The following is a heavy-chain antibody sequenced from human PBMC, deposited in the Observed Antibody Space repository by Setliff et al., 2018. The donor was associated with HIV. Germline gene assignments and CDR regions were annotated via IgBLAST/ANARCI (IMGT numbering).Heavy chain of an antibody. CDR3: ARHDMRHYDFWSGSPSHWFDP. V-gene: IGHV4-34*01. D-gene: IGHD3-3*01. Sequence: SETLSLTCAVYGGSFSGYYWSWIRQPPGKGLEWIGEINHSGSTNYNPSLKSRVTISVDTSMDQFSLKLNSVTAADTAVYYCARHDMRHYDFWSGSPSHWFDPWGQGTLVTVSS. J-gene: IGHJ5*02. CDR1: GGSFSGYY. CDR2: INHSGST.